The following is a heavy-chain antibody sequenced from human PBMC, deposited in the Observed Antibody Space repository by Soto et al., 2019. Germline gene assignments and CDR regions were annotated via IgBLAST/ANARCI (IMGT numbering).Heavy chain of an antibody. CDR2: IYYSGST. D-gene: IGHD3-9*01. CDR1: GGSISSSSYY. J-gene: IGHJ6*04. V-gene: IGHV4-39*01. Sequence: PSETLSLTCTVSGGSISSSSYYWGWIRQPPGKRLEWIGSIYYSGSTYYNPSLKSRVTISVDTSKSQFSLKLSSVTAADTAVYYCASLSKLRYFDWLLSDVWGKGTTVTVSS. CDR3: ASLSKLRYFDWLLSDV.